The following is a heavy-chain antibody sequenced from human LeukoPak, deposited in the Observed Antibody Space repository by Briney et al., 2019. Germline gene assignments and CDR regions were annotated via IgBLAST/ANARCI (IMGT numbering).Heavy chain of an antibody. CDR3: AKAKKAYYDSNGNIFDY. CDR1: GFTFSSYV. J-gene: IGHJ4*02. D-gene: IGHD3-22*01. V-gene: IGHV3-23*01. CDR2: IGGSGDST. Sequence: PGGFLRLSCAASGFTFSSYVMSWVRQAPGKGLEWVSGIGGSGDSTYYADSVKGRFTISRDNSKNTLFLQMNSLRAEDTAVYYCAKAKKAYYDSNGNIFDYWGQGTLVTVSS.